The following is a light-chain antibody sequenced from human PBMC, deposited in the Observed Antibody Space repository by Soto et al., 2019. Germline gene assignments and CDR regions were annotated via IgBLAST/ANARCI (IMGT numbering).Light chain of an antibody. J-gene: IGKJ1*01. V-gene: IGKV2-28*01. CDR3: MQALQTSWT. CDR2: LGS. Sequence: DIVMTQSPLSLPVTPGEPASISCRSSQSLLHSNGYNYLDWYLQKPGQSPQLLIYLGSNRASGVTDRFSGSGSGTDFTLKISRVEAEDVGVYYGMQALQTSWTFGQGTKVEIK. CDR1: QSLLHSNGYNY.